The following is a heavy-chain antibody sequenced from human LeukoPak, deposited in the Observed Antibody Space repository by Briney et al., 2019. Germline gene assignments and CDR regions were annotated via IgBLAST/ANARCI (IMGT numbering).Heavy chain of an antibody. Sequence: GGSLRLSCAASGFTFSSYWMSWVRQAPGKGLEWVANIKQDGSEKYYVDSVKGRFTISRDNAKNSLYLQMNSLRAEDTAVYYCARDSPDIVVVVAATQREYYMDVWGKGTTVTVSS. CDR1: GFTFSSYW. D-gene: IGHD2-15*01. J-gene: IGHJ6*03. V-gene: IGHV3-7*01. CDR2: IKQDGSEK. CDR3: ARDSPDIVVVVAATQREYYMDV.